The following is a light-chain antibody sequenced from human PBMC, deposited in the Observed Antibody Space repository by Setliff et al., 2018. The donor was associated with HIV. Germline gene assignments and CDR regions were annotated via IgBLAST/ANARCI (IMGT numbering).Light chain of an antibody. Sequence: SYELTQPPSVSLAPGETARITCGGNNIGSKSVHWYQQKSGQAPVLVIFYDPDRLSGIPERFSGSKSGTSASLAISGLRSGDEADYYCATSDDSLSAVVFGGGTKVTVL. CDR1: NIGSKS. J-gene: IGLJ2*01. V-gene: IGLV3-21*01. CDR2: YDP. CDR3: ATSDDSLSAVV.